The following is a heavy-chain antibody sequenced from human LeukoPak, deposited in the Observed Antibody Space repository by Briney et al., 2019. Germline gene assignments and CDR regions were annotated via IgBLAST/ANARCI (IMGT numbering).Heavy chain of an antibody. J-gene: IGHJ3*02. Sequence: GGSLRLSCATSGFTFSSYSMDWVRQAPGKGLEWVSSISSSSGYIYYADSVKGRFTIFRDNAKNSLYLLMNTLRAEDTAVYYCTREGPNDAFDIWGQGTLVTVSS. V-gene: IGHV3-21*01. CDR1: GFTFSSYS. CDR2: ISSSSGYI. CDR3: TREGPNDAFDI.